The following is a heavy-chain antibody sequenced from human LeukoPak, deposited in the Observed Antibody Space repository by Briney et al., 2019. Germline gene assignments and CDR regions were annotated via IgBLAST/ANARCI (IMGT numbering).Heavy chain of an antibody. CDR2: IRYDGSNK. Sequence: GGSLRLSCAASGFTFSAYGMHWVRQAPVKGLEWVAFIRYDGSNKYYPDSVRGRFTVSRDNSKNTLYLQMNSLRPEDTAMYYCAKVLGEYSIRSKPLDTWGQGTLVTVSS. J-gene: IGHJ5*02. CDR3: AKVLGEYSIRSKPLDT. V-gene: IGHV3-30*02. D-gene: IGHD6-13*01. CDR1: GFTFSAYG.